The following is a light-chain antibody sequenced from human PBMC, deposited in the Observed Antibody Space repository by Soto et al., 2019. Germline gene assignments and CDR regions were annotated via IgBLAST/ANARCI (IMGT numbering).Light chain of an antibody. CDR1: NSDVGGYNY. CDR3: SSYTTTNTLYV. Sequence: QSALTQPASVSGSPGQSITIPCTGTNSDVGGYNYVSWYQHHPGKAPKLMIYEVFNLPSGVSSRFSGSKSGSTASLTISGLQAEDEADYYCSSYTTTNTLYVFGTGTKVTVL. V-gene: IGLV2-14*01. CDR2: EVF. J-gene: IGLJ1*01.